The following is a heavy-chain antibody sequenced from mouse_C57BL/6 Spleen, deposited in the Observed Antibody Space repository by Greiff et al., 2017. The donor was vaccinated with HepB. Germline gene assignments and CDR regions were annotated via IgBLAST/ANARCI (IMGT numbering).Heavy chain of an antibody. CDR3: VLGSSYGGFAY. V-gene: IGHV10-1*01. Sequence: EVQLKESGGGLVQPKGSLKLSCAASGFSFNTYAMNWVRQAPGKGLEWVARIRSKSNNYATYYADSVKDRFTISRDDSESMLYLQMNNLKTEDTAMYYCVLGSSYGGFAYWGQGTLVTVSA. D-gene: IGHD1-1*01. CDR1: GFSFNTYA. CDR2: IRSKSNNYAT. J-gene: IGHJ3*01.